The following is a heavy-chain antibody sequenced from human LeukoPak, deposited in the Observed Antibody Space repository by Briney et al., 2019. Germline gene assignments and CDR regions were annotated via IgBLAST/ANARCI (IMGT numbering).Heavy chain of an antibody. Sequence: ASVKVSCKASGYTFTSYAMHWVRQAPEQRLEWMGWINAGNGNTKYSQKFQGRVTITRDTSASTAYMELSSLRSDTAVYYCARGGLLWFGELLGYFDYWGQGTLVTVSS. CDR2: INAGNGNT. V-gene: IGHV1-3*01. CDR3: ARGGLLWFGELLGYFDY. D-gene: IGHD3-10*01. CDR1: GYTFTSYA. J-gene: IGHJ4*02.